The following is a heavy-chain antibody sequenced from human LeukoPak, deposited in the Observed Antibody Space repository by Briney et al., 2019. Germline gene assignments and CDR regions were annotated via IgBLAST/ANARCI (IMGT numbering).Heavy chain of an antibody. CDR2: INPSGGST. CDR1: GYTFTSYY. Sequence: GASVKVSCKASGYTFTSYYMHWVRQAPGQGLEWMGIINPSGGSTSYAQKFQGRVTMTRDTSTSTVYMELSSLRSEDTAVYYCASEGSSGWDAFDIWGQGTMVTVSS. CDR3: ASEGSSGWDAFDI. J-gene: IGHJ3*02. D-gene: IGHD6-19*01. V-gene: IGHV1-46*01.